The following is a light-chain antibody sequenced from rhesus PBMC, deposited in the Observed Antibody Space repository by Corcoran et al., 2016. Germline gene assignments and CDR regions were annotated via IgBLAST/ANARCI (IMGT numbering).Light chain of an antibody. CDR3: PQYRSSPWA. J-gene: IGKJ1*01. Sequence: DVQMTQSPSSLSASVGDTVTITCRARQIVSSWFAWYQQKPGKAPKLLIYKASTLQSGVPSRFSGSGAGTDFTPTHSSLQSEGFATYYCPQYRSSPWAFGQWTKVEI. V-gene: IGKV1-22*01. CDR1: QIVSSW. CDR2: KAS.